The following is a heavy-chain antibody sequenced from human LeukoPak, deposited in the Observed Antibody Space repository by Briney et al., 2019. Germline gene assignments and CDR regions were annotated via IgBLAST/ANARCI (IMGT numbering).Heavy chain of an antibody. J-gene: IGHJ6*03. D-gene: IGHD1-14*01. V-gene: IGHV4-38-2*02. Sequence: SETLSLTCTVSGYSISSGYYWGWIWQPPGKGLEWIGYIYHSGSTYYNPSLKSRVTISVDRSKNQFSLKLSSVTAADTAVYYCARDKNHGDYYYYYYMDVWGKGTTVTVSS. CDR3: ARDKNHGDYYYYYYMDV. CDR2: IYHSGST. CDR1: GYSISSGYY.